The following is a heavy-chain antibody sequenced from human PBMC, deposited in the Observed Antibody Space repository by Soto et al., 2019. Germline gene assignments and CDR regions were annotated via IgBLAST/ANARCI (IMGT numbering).Heavy chain of an antibody. Sequence: GASVKVSCKASGYTFTSYYIHWVRQAPGQGLEWMGIIKPRSDTTTYAQKFQGRIAMTRDTSTSTIYMELSSLRSEDTAVYYCARAGPKVIYYDILTGYYPTRYYGMDVWGQGTTVTVSS. J-gene: IGHJ6*02. CDR3: ARAGPKVIYYDILTGYYPTRYYGMDV. CDR2: IKPRSDTT. CDR1: GYTFTSYY. V-gene: IGHV1-46*01. D-gene: IGHD3-9*01.